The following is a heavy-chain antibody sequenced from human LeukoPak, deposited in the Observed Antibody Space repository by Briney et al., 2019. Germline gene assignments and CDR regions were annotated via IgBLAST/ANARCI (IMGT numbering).Heavy chain of an antibody. CDR2: IYYSGST. Sequence: PADTQSLTCTVSGRSISRYYWSWIRQPPGKGLEWIAYIYYSGSTNYNPSLTSRVTISVDWCKNQLSLKLSSVIAADTAVDFCAREDAGYWGQGTLVTVSS. V-gene: IGHV4-59*01. CDR3: AREDAGY. J-gene: IGHJ4*02. CDR1: GRSISRYY.